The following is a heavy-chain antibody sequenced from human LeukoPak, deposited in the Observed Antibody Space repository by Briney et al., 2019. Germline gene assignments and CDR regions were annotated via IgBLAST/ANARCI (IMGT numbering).Heavy chain of an antibody. CDR3: ASESSKAFDI. Sequence: GGSLRLSCAAAGFSFSSYGMHWVRQAPGKGLEWVAVIWYDGSNKYYADSVKGRFTISRDNSKNTLYLQMNSLRAEDTAVYYCASESSKAFDIWGQGTMVTVSS. J-gene: IGHJ3*02. CDR1: GFSFSSYG. V-gene: IGHV3-33*01. CDR2: IWYDGSNK. D-gene: IGHD2-15*01.